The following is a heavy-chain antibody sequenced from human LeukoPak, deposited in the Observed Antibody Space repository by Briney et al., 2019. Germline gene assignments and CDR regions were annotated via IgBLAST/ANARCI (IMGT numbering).Heavy chain of an antibody. V-gene: IGHV3-15*04. D-gene: IGHD3-3*01. J-gene: IGHJ4*02. CDR1: GFTFSIAW. CDR2: IGSQGT. Sequence: GGSLRLSCAASGFTFSIAWMNWVRQSPGKGLEWVGRIGSQGTDYAAPVRGRFTISRDDSKSVLYLQMDSLKIEDTGMYYCTTHQDGVPIRHDYYFDYWGQGTLVAVSS. CDR3: TTHQDGVPIRHDYYFDY.